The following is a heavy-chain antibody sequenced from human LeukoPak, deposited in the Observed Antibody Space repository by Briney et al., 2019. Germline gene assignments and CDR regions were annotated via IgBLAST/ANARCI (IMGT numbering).Heavy chain of an antibody. V-gene: IGHV3-21*01. J-gene: IGHJ4*02. CDR2: ISSSSSYI. D-gene: IGHD5-12*01. CDR1: GFTFSSYA. Sequence: GGSLRLSCAASGFTFSSYAMHWVRQAPGKGLEWVSSISSSSSYIYYADSVKGRFTISRDNAKNSLYLQMNSLRAEDTAVYYCARAGDIVATGGFDYWGQGTLVTVSS. CDR3: ARAGDIVATGGFDY.